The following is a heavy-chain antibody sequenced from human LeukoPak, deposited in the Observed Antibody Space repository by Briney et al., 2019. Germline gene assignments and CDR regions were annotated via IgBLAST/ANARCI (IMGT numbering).Heavy chain of an antibody. J-gene: IGHJ4*02. CDR2: IYTSGST. Sequence: SETLSLTCTVSGGSISSYYWSWIRQPPGKGLEWIGYIYTSGSTNYNPSLKSRVTISVDTSKNQFSLKLSSVTAADTAVYYCARHAWSRYSSGWYYFDYWGQGTLVTVSS. V-gene: IGHV4-4*09. D-gene: IGHD6-19*01. CDR1: GGSISSYY. CDR3: ARHAWSRYSSGWYYFDY.